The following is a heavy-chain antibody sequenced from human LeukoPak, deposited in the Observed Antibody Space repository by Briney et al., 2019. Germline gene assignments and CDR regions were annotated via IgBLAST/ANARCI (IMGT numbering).Heavy chain of an antibody. CDR2: ISSSSSYI. J-gene: IGHJ3*02. D-gene: IGHD6-19*01. CDR1: GFTFSSYS. CDR3: ARDTGGAVADASAFGI. Sequence: GGSLRLSCAASGFTFSSYSMNWVRQAPGKGLEWVSSISSSSSYIYYADSVKGRFTISRDNAKNSLYLQMNSLRAEDTAVYYCARDTGGAVADASAFGIWGQGTMVTVSS. V-gene: IGHV3-21*01.